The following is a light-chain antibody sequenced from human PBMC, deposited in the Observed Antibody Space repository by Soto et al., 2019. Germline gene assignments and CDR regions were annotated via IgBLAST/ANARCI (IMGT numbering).Light chain of an antibody. J-gene: IGKJ5*01. V-gene: IGKV3-20*01. Sequence: EIVLTQSPATLSLSPGETATLSRRASQSVSGYIGWYQQKPGQAPRLLIYADSNRATGIPARFSGSGSGTDFTLTISRLEPEDFAVYYCQQYGSSITFGQGTRLEIK. CDR3: QQYGSSIT. CDR1: QSVSGY. CDR2: ADS.